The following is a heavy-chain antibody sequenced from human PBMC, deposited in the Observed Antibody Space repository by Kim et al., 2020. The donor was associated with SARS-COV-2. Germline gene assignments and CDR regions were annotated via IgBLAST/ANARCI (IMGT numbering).Heavy chain of an antibody. CDR2: IDAGSVSI. V-gene: IGHV3-48*02. D-gene: IGHD3-10*01. CDR1: GFTFRSNS. J-gene: IGHJ4*02. Sequence: GGSLRLSCATSGFTFRSNSMNWVRQAPGKGLEWISFIDAGSVSIEYADSVKGRFTISRDNAKSSLHLQMNNLRDEDTAVYYCATDPFWSHYTYWGQGTLVTVSS. CDR3: ATDPFWSHYTY.